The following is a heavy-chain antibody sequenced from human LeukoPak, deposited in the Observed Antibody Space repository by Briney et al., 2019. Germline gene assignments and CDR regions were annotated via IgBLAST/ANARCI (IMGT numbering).Heavy chain of an antibody. V-gene: IGHV4-30-2*01. CDR1: GGSISSGGYS. CDR2: IYHSGST. D-gene: IGHD4-17*01. Sequence: PSQTLSLTCAVSGGSISSGGYSWSWIRQPPGKGLEWIGYIYHSGSTYYNPSLKSRVTISVDRSKNQFSLKLSSVTAADTAVYYRARVWLGDYYLDYWGQGTLVTVSS. CDR3: ARVWLGDYYLDY. J-gene: IGHJ4*02.